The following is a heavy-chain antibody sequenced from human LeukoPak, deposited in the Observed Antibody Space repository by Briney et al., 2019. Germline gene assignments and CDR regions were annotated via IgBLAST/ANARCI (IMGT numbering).Heavy chain of an antibody. Sequence: SETLSLTCTVSGGSISSSSYYWGWIRQPPGKGLEWIGYIYESGSTYYNPSLKSRVTMSLDRSKRQISLKLSSVTAADTAVYYCARVGISTGYYDYWGQGTLVTVSS. CDR2: IYESGST. D-gene: IGHD3-9*01. CDR1: GGSISSSSYY. CDR3: ARVGISTGYYDY. V-gene: IGHV4-39*07. J-gene: IGHJ4*02.